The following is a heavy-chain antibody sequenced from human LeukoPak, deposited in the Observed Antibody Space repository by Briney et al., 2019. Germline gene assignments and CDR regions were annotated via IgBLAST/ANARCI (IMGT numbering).Heavy chain of an antibody. V-gene: IGHV3-15*01. CDR3: TTGGLEWLPTDDAFDI. D-gene: IGHD3-3*01. Sequence: PGGSLRLSCAASGFPFNKAWMSWVRQAPGKGLEWVGRIKSKTDGGTTDYAAPVKGRFTISRDDSKNTLYLQMNSLKTEDTAVYYCTTGGLEWLPTDDAFDIWGQGTMVTVSS. CDR1: GFPFNKAW. CDR2: IKSKTDGGTT. J-gene: IGHJ3*02.